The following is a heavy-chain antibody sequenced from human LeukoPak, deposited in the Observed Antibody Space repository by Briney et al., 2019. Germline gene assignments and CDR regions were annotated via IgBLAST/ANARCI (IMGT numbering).Heavy chain of an antibody. D-gene: IGHD3/OR15-3a*01. CDR3: ASGRHDFLH. J-gene: IGHJ4*02. CDR1: GFVFSTYW. V-gene: IGHV3-7*01. CDR2: INLDGTEE. Sequence: GGPLRLSCAASGFVFSTYWMTWVRQAPGKGLEWVANINLDGTEEHYVDSSLKGRFTISRDNAKNSLYLQMTSLRVEDTAVYYCASGRHDFLHWGQGTLVTVSS.